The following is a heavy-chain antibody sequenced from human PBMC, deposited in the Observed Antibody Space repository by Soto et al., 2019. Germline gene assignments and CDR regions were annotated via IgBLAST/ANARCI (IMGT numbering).Heavy chain of an antibody. J-gene: IGHJ4*02. CDR2: IYSSGET. CDR3: ARASQCKPYFDCFAWLDY. V-gene: IGHV4-4*07. D-gene: IGHD3-9*01. CDR1: SGSISGLY. Sequence: SETLSLTCTVSSGSISGLYWTWIRQPAGKGLEWIGRIYSSGETNYNPSLTGRVIMSLDTSKNQFSLGLTSVTAADTAVYYCARASQCKPYFDCFAWLDYWGQGTLVTVSS.